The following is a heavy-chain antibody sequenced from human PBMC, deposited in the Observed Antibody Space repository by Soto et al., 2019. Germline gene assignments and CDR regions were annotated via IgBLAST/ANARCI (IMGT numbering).Heavy chain of an antibody. CDR2: IKSKTDGGTT. CDR1: GFTFSNAW. D-gene: IGHD4-17*01. Sequence: EVQLVESGGGLVKPGGSLRLSCAASGFTFSNAWMNWLHQAPGTGLEWVGRIKSKTDGGTTDYVVPVKGTFTISRDDSKNTLYLQMHSLNTEDTAVYYCTTQISTVTYYFDYWGQGTLVTVSS. J-gene: IGHJ4*02. CDR3: TTQISTVTYYFDY. V-gene: IGHV3-15*07.